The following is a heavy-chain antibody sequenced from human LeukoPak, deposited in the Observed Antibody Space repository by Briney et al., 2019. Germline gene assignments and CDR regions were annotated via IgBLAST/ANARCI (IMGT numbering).Heavy chain of an antibody. CDR3: ARGRRPITMVRGDKDWFDP. CDR1: GGSFSGYY. D-gene: IGHD3-10*01. Sequence: PSETLSLTCAVYGGSFSGYYWSWIRQPPGKGLEWIGEINHSGSTNYNPSLKSRVTISVDTSKNQFSLKLSSVTAADTAVYYCARGRRPITMVRGDKDWFDPWGQGTLVTVSS. CDR2: INHSGST. J-gene: IGHJ5*02. V-gene: IGHV4-34*01.